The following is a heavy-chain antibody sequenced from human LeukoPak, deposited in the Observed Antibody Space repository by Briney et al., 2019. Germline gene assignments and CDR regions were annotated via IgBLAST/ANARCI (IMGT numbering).Heavy chain of an antibody. D-gene: IGHD3-22*01. CDR3: ARPQGRSGYYTPIDY. Sequence: GESLKISCKGSGYSFSNYWIGWVCQMPGRGLEWMGIIYPGDSDTRYSPSFQGQVTISADKSISTAYLQWSSLQASDTAMYYCARPQGRSGYYTPIDYWGQGTLVTVSS. CDR2: IYPGDSDT. J-gene: IGHJ4*02. V-gene: IGHV5-51*01. CDR1: GYSFSNYW.